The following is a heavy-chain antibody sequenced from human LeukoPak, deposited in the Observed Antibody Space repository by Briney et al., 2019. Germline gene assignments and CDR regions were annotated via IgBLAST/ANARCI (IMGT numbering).Heavy chain of an antibody. Sequence: PGGSLRLSCAASGFTFSSYGMHWVRQAPGKGLEWVAVISYDGSNKYYADSVKGRFTISRDNSKNTLYLQMNSLRAEDTAVYSCAKVYGGYYFDYWGQGTLVTVSS. CDR1: GFTFSSYG. D-gene: IGHD3-10*02. J-gene: IGHJ4*02. CDR3: AKVYGGYYFDY. CDR2: ISYDGSNK. V-gene: IGHV3-30*18.